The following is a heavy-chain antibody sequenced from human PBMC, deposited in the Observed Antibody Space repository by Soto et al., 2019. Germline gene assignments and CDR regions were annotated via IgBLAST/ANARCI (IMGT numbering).Heavy chain of an antibody. V-gene: IGHV3-7*01. CDR2: VRQDGSQK. CDR1: CFSFSSYW. CDR3: VRGGSSGWHFDS. J-gene: IGHJ4*02. D-gene: IGHD6-19*01. Sequence: PGGSLRLSCEASCFSFSSYWMSWVRQAPGKGLEWVANVRQDGSQKYLVDSVKGRFTISRDNAKNSMYLQMNSLRAEDTAVYYCVRGGSSGWHFDSWGQGTLVTVSS.